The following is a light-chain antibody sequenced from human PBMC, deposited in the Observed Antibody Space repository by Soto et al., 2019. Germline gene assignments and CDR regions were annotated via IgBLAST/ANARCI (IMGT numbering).Light chain of an antibody. CDR3: QQYDNLIT. J-gene: IGKJ5*01. CDR1: QDISNY. CDR2: DAS. V-gene: IGKV1-33*01. Sequence: DIVMTQSPSTLSASVRDRVTITCQASQDISNYLNWYQQKPGKAPKLLIYDASNLETGVQSRFSGSGSGTDFTFTIRSLQPEDIATYYCQQYDNLITCGQGTRLEIK.